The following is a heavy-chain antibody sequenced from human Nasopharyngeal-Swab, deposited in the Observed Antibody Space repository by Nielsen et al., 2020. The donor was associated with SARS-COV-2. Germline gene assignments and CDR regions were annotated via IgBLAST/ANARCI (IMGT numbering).Heavy chain of an antibody. CDR2: ISASGGST. J-gene: IGHJ3*02. Sequence: GESLKLSCIASGFTFNIYAMAWVRRTPGRGPQWVSGISASGGSTYYTDSVKGRFAVSRDNSRNTLYLQMHSLRVEDTALYYCAKDDVVRGDAFDIWGQGTMVTVSS. D-gene: IGHD3-10*01. CDR3: AKDDVVRGDAFDI. V-gene: IGHV3-23*01. CDR1: GFTFNIYA.